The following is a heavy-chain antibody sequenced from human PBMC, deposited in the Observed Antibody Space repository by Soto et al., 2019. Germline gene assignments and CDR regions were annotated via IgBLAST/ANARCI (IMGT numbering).Heavy chain of an antibody. CDR1: GFSISDYE. CDR2: ISGSGSTV. V-gene: IGHV3-48*03. D-gene: IGHD6-19*01. J-gene: IGHJ4*02. CDR3: ARNPSGQWVVPLYCDL. Sequence: GGSLRLSCAASGFSISDYEMNWVRQAPGKGLEWVSYISGSGSTVYYADSVKGRFTISRDNAKNSVFLQINTLRVEDAAIYYCARNPSGQWVVPLYCDLWGQGILVTVSS.